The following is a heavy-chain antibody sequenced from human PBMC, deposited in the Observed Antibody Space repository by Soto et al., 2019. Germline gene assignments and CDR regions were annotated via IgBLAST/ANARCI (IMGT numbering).Heavy chain of an antibody. D-gene: IGHD2-15*01. V-gene: IGHV5-51*01. CDR2: IYPGDSDT. CDR1: GYSFTSYW. J-gene: IGHJ6*02. Sequence: PGESLKISCKGSGYSFTSYWIGWVRQMPGKGLEWMGIIYPGDSDTRYSPSFQGQVTISADKSISTAYLQWSSLKASDTAMYYCASRVVVAGRHYYGMDVWGQGTTVTVSS. CDR3: ASRVVVAGRHYYGMDV.